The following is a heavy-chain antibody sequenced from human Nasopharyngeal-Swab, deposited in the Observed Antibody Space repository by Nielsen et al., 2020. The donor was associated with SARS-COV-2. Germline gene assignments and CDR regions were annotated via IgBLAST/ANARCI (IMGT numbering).Heavy chain of an antibody. CDR2: ISYSGRT. D-gene: IGHD3-3*01. Sequence: PGKGLEWIGYISYSGRTNYPPSLKSRVPISVDTSKNQLSLKLSSVTAADTAVYYCARGGRGIFGVVTNFDYWGQGTLVTVSS. CDR3: ARGGRGIFGVVTNFDY. J-gene: IGHJ4*02. V-gene: IGHV4-59*13.